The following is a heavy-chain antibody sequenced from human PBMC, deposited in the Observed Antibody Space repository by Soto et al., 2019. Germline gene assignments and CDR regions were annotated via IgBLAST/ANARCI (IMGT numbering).Heavy chain of an antibody. CDR1: GGSISSSSYY. V-gene: IGHV4-39*01. CDR2: IYYSGST. D-gene: IGHD4-4*01. J-gene: IGHJ6*02. Sequence: SETLSLTCTVSGGSISSSSYYWGWIRQPPGKGLEWIGSIYYSGSTYYNPSLKSRVTISVDTSKNQFSLKLSSVTAADTAVYYCARRGDGYSHYYGMDVWGQGTTVTVSS. CDR3: ARRGDGYSHYYGMDV.